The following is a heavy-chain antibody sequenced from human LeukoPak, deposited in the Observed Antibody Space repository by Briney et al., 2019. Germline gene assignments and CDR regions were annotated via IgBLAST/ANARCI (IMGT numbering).Heavy chain of an antibody. CDR1: GGSFSGYY. CDR2: INHSGST. Sequence: SETLSLTCAVYGGSFSGYYWSWIRQPPGKGLEWIGEINHSGSTNYNPSLKSRVTISVDTSKNQFSLKLSSVTAADTAVYYCARGQYSSNIDYWGQGTLVTASS. J-gene: IGHJ4*02. V-gene: IGHV4-34*01. CDR3: ARGQYSSNIDY. D-gene: IGHD6-13*01.